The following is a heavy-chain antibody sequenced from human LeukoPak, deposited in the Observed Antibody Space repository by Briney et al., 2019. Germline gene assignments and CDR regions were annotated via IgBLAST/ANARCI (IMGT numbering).Heavy chain of an antibody. Sequence: SETLSLTCTVSGGSISSGGYSWSWIRQHPGQGLEWIGYIYYSGSTYYNPSLKSRVTISVDTSKNQFSLKLSSVTAADTAVYYCARDLRYGSGSFHGMDVWGQGTTVTVSS. CDR2: IYYSGST. CDR1: GGSISSGGYS. V-gene: IGHV4-31*03. D-gene: IGHD3-10*01. J-gene: IGHJ6*02. CDR3: ARDLRYGSGSFHGMDV.